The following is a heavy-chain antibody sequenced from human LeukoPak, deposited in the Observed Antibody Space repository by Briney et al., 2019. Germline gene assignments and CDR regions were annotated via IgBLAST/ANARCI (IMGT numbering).Heavy chain of an antibody. CDR3: ARGFWSGYYDY. J-gene: IGHJ4*02. D-gene: IGHD3-3*01. CDR2: ISSSCSYI. Sequence: GGSLRLSCAASGFTFSSYSMNWVRQAPGKGLEWVSSISSSCSYIYYADSVKGRFTISRDNAKNSLYLQMNSLRAEDTAVYYCARGFWSGYYDYWGQGTLVTVSS. CDR1: GFTFSSYS. V-gene: IGHV3-21*01.